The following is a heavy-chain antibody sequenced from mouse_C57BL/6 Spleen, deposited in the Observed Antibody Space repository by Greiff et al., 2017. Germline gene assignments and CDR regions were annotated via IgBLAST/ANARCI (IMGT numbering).Heavy chain of an antibody. V-gene: IGHV1-69*01. D-gene: IGHD4-1*01. CDR1: GYTFTSYW. J-gene: IGHJ2*01. Sequence: VQLQQPGAELVMPGASVKLSCKASGYTFTSYWMHWVKQRPGQGLEWIGEIDPSDSYTNYNQKFKGKSTLTVDKSSSTAYMQLSSLTSEDSAVYYCARGANWAFVDYWGQGTTLTVSS. CDR3: ARGANWAFVDY. CDR2: IDPSDSYT.